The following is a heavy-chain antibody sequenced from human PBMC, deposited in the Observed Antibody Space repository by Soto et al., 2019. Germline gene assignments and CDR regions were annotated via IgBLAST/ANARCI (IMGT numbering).Heavy chain of an antibody. CDR1: GFAFSSYE. Sequence: PGGSLRLSCAASGFAFSSYEMNWVRQAPGKGLEWLSYISTSGTTMYYANSVKGRFTISRDNAKNSLYLQMNSLRAEDTAVYYCARGDVVVLTATSNFDYWGQGTLVTVSS. CDR3: ARGDVVVLTATSNFDY. CDR2: ISTSGTTM. V-gene: IGHV3-48*03. D-gene: IGHD2-21*02. J-gene: IGHJ4*02.